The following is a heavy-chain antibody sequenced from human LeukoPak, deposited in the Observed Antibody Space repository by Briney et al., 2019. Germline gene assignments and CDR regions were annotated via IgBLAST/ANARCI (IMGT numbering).Heavy chain of an antibody. Sequence: GGSLRLSCAASGFTVSSNYMSWVRQAPGKGLEWVSVIYSGGSTYYADSVKGRFTISRDNSKNTLYLQMNSLRAEDTAVYYCARVNYDILTGYYSIGRSNGMDVWGQGTTVTVSS. D-gene: IGHD3-9*01. CDR2: IYSGGST. CDR3: ARVNYDILTGYYSIGRSNGMDV. J-gene: IGHJ6*02. CDR1: GFTVSSNY. V-gene: IGHV3-66*01.